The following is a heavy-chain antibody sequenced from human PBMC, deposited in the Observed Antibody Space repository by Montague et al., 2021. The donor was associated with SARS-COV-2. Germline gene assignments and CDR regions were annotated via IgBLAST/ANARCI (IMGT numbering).Heavy chain of an antibody. CDR3: ARDLGVLAFDI. Sequence: SLRLSCAASGFTFSSYAMHWVRQAPGKGLEWVAVISYDRSNKYYADSVKGRFTISRDNSKNTLYLQMNSLRAEDTAVYYCARDLGVLAFDIWGQGTMVTVSS. D-gene: IGHD3-16*01. V-gene: IGHV3-30*04. J-gene: IGHJ3*02. CDR1: GFTFSSYA. CDR2: ISYDRSNK.